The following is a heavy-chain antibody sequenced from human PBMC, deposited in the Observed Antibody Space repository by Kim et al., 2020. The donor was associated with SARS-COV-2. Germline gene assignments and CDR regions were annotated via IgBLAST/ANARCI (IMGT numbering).Heavy chain of an antibody. CDR1: GFTFSSYA. V-gene: IGHV3-30-3*01. D-gene: IGHD3-10*01. CDR3: AREPRLWFGELLQDMTSSYYYYGMDV. CDR2: ISYDGSNK. J-gene: IGHJ6*02. Sequence: GGSLRLSCAASGFTFSSYAMHWVRQAPGKGLEWVAVISYDGSNKYYADSVKGRFTISRDNSKNTLYLQMNSLRAEDTAVYYCAREPRLWFGELLQDMTSSYYYYGMDVWGQGTTVTVSS.